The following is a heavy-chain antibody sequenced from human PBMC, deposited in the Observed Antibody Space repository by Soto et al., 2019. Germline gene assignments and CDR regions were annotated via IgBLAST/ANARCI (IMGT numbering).Heavy chain of an antibody. CDR1: GFTFSSYA. J-gene: IGHJ4*02. Sequence: GGSLRLSCAASGFTFSSYAIHWVRQAPGKGLEWVAVISYDGSNKSYAGSVRGRFTISRDNSKNTLYLQMNSLRAEDTAVYYCARDKLAATDYFDYWGQGTLVTVSS. D-gene: IGHD6-13*01. V-gene: IGHV3-30-3*01. CDR2: ISYDGSNK. CDR3: ARDKLAATDYFDY.